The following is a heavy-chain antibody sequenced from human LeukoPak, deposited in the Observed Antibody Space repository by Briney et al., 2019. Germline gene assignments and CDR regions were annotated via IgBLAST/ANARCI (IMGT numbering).Heavy chain of an antibody. J-gene: IGHJ6*02. CDR2: INPNSGGT. V-gene: IGHV1-2*02. Sequence: ASVKVSCKASGYSFTGYYIHWVRQAPGQGLEWMGWINPNSGGTKYAQKFQGRLTMTRDTPISTANMELSRLRSDDTAVYYCARERTTVVTLDYYYGMDVWGQGTTVTVSS. CDR3: ARERTTVVTLDYYYGMDV. D-gene: IGHD4-23*01. CDR1: GYSFTGYY.